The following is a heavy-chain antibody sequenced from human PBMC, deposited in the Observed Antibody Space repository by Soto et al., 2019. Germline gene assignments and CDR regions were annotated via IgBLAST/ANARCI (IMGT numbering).Heavy chain of an antibody. Sequence: GGSLRLSCVVSGFTFEDYAMYWVRQAPGKGLEWVSGISGNSGTIGYADSVRGRFTISRDNAKNSLYLQMNNLRDEDTAVYYCAKDIGNQIQLEYWGQGTLVTVPQ. J-gene: IGHJ4*02. CDR3: AKDIGNQIQLEY. CDR2: ISGNSGTI. V-gene: IGHV3-9*01. CDR1: GFTFEDYA. D-gene: IGHD1-1*01.